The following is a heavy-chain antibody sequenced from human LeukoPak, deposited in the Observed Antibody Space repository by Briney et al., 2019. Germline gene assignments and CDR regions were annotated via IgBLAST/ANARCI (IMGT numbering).Heavy chain of an antibody. J-gene: IGHJ6*04. Sequence: SETLSLTCAVYGGSFSGYYWSWIRQPPGKGLGGIGEINHSGSTNYNPSLKSRVTISVDTSKNQFSLKLSSVTAADTAVYYCARRPVVPAAMGLDVWGKGTTVTVSS. CDR2: INHSGST. D-gene: IGHD2-2*01. CDR3: ARRPVVPAAMGLDV. CDR1: GGSFSGYY. V-gene: IGHV4-34*01.